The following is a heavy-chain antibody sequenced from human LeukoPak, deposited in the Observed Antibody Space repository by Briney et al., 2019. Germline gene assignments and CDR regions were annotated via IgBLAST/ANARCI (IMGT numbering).Heavy chain of an antibody. D-gene: IGHD1-26*01. V-gene: IGHV1-2*02. CDR2: SNPNSGGT. CDR3: ATLVGATTVHYYYYYGMDV. J-gene: IGHJ6*02. Sequence: ASVKVSCKASGYTFTCYYMHWVRQAPGQGLEGMGWSNPNSGGTNYAQKFQGRVTMTRDTSISTAYMELSRLRSDDTAVYYCATLVGATTVHYYYYYGMDVWGQGTTVTVSS. CDR1: GYTFTCYY.